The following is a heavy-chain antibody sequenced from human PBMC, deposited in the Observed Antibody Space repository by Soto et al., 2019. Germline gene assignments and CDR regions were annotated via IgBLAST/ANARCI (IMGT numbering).Heavy chain of an antibody. CDR1: GGSINGFY. V-gene: IGHV4-59*08. CDR3: ARAHRFGSQICYSAMDS. CDR2: IHYRGPV. Sequence: PAETLSLTCCVSGGSINGFYWIWLRQSPGRQRDSRGNIHYRGPVNYNPPRGGRATMSGDTSRSQFALSLSSVSTAYTAVYFCARAHRFGSQICYSAMDSWVQGTLGT. J-gene: IGHJ4*02. D-gene: IGHD2-21*01.